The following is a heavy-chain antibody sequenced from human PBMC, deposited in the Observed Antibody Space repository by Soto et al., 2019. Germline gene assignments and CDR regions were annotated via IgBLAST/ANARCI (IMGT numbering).Heavy chain of an antibody. Sequence: GASVKVSCKASGYTFTGYYMHWVRQAPGQGLEWMGWINPNSGGTNYAQKFQGWVTMTRDTSISTAYMELSRLRSDDTAVYYCARGLNDYPHPNWFDPWGQGTLVTVSS. CDR1: GYTFTGYY. D-gene: IGHD4-17*01. V-gene: IGHV1-2*04. CDR2: INPNSGGT. J-gene: IGHJ5*02. CDR3: ARGLNDYPHPNWFDP.